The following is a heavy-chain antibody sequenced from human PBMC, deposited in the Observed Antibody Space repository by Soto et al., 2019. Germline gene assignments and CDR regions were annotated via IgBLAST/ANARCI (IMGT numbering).Heavy chain of an antibody. J-gene: IGHJ4*02. CDR3: ARDRGSLTVTTDY. CDR1: GVSISTYY. CDR2: IYYSGST. D-gene: IGHD4-17*01. V-gene: IGHV4-59*12. Sequence: QVQLQESGPGLVKPSETLSLTCTVSGVSISTYYWSWIRQPPGKGLEWIGYIYYSGSTNYNPSLKSRVTISVDTSKNQFSLKLSSVTAADTAVYYCARDRGSLTVTTDYWGQGTLVTVSS.